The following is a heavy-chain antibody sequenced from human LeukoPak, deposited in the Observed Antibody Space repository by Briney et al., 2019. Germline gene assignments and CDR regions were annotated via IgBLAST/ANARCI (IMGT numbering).Heavy chain of an antibody. D-gene: IGHD3-10*01. J-gene: IGHJ3*02. CDR2: IHYSGST. CDR1: GGSISTSSYY. Sequence: SETLSLTCTVSGGSISTSSYYWGWIRQPPGKGLEWIGSIHYSGSTYYNPSLKSRLTISVDTAKNHFSLKLSSVTAADTAVYYCARVLAFLGSSQSAFDIWGRGTMVTVSS. CDR3: ARVLAFLGSSQSAFDI. V-gene: IGHV4-39*02.